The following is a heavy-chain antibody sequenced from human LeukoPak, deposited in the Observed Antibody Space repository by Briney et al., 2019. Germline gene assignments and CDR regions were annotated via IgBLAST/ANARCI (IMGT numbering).Heavy chain of an antibody. V-gene: IGHV1-8*01. Sequence: ASVKVSSKASGYTFTSYDINWVRQATGQGLEWMGWMNPNSGNTGYAQKFQCRVTMTRNTSISTAYMELSSLRSEDTAVYYCARGAYYYGSGSYDCWGQGTLVTVSS. CDR3: ARGAYYYGSGSYDC. CDR1: GYTFTSYD. D-gene: IGHD3-10*01. J-gene: IGHJ4*02. CDR2: MNPNSGNT.